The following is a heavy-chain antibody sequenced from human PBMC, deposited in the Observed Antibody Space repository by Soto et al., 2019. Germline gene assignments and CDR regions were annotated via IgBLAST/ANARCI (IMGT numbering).Heavy chain of an antibody. CDR3: ARDRDSSGIGGDAFHI. D-gene: IGHD3-22*01. CDR1: GYTFTSYG. Sequence: QVQLVQSGAEVKKPGASVKVSCKASGYTFTSYGISWVRQAPGQGLEWMGWISAYKGNTNYPQKIQGKITMTTDTSTSKAYMELRSLRSADTAVYYCARDRDSSGIGGDAFHIWGQGTMVTVSS. CDR2: ISAYKGNT. V-gene: IGHV1-18*01. J-gene: IGHJ3*02.